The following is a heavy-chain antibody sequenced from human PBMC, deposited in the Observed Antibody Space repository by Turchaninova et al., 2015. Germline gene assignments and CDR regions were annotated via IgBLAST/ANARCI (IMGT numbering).Heavy chain of an antibody. CDR1: GDSISSSSYY. J-gene: IGHJ4*02. D-gene: IGHD2-15*01. CDR2: IYYSGGT. V-gene: IGHV4-39*07. Sequence: QLQLQESGPGLVKPSETLSLTCTVSGDSISSSSYYWGWIRQPPGKGLEWLGSIYYSGGTYYNPSLKGRGXXARDXSNNQXXLKXGXVTAADTXXXDCARVPTAXVAPXXWGQGTLVTXSS. CDR3: ARVPTAXVAPXX.